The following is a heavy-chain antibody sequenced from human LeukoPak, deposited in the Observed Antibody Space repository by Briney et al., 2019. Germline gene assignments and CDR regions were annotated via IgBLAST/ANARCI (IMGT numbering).Heavy chain of an antibody. V-gene: IGHV3-74*01. CDR2: INSDGSWT. D-gene: IGHD2/OR15-2a*01. J-gene: IGHJ4*02. CDR3: VSFYETY. CDR1: GSYW. Sequence: GGSLRLSCAASGSYWMHWVRQAPGKGLVWVSHINSDGSWTGYADSVKGRFTISKDNAKNTVYLQMNNLRAEDTAVYYCVSFYETYWGRGTLVTVSS.